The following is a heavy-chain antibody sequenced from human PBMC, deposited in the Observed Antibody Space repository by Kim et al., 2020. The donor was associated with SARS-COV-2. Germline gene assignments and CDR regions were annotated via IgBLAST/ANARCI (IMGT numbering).Heavy chain of an antibody. D-gene: IGHD3-10*01. J-gene: IGHJ5*02. Sequence: SETLSLTCAVYGGSFSGYYWSWIRQPPGKGLEWIGEINHSGSTNYNPSLKSRVTISVDTSKNQFSLKLSSVTAADTAVYYCARDRTLSITMVRGVIGWFDPWGQGTLVTVSS. CDR1: GGSFSGYY. CDR3: ARDRTLSITMVRGVIGWFDP. V-gene: IGHV4-34*01. CDR2: INHSGST.